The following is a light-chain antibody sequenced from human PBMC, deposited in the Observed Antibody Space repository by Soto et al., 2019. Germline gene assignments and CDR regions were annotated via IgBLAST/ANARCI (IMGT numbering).Light chain of an antibody. CDR2: DAF. J-gene: IGKJ1*01. CDR1: QSISDT. Sequence: EIVMTQSPATLSVSPGGRATLSCRASQSISDTLAWYQQKPGQAPRLLIYDAFSRASGVPARFSGSGSGTDFTLTISSLEPEDFAVYFCQQGTFGQGTKVDIK. CDR3: QQGT. V-gene: IGKV3D-15*01.